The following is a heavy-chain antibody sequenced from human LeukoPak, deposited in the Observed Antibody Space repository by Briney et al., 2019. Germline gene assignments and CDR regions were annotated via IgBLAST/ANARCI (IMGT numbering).Heavy chain of an antibody. CDR1: GGSISSYY. CDR3: ARGGLEYQLLSYFDY. CDR2: IYYSGST. V-gene: IGHV4-59*01. J-gene: IGHJ4*02. Sequence: SETLSLTCTVSGGSISSYYWSWIRQPPGKGLEWIGCIYYSGSTNYNPSLKSRVTISVDTSKNQFSLKLSSVTAADTAVYYCARGGLEYQLLSYFDYWGQGTLVTVSS. D-gene: IGHD2-2*01.